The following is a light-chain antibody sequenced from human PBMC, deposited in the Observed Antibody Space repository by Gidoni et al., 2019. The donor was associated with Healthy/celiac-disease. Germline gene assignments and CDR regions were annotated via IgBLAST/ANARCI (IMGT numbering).Light chain of an antibody. V-gene: IGKV1-8*01. Sequence: AIPMTQYPSSFSASTGDRVTITCRASQGISSYLAWYQQKPGKARKLLIYAASTLQSGVPSRVSGSGSGTDFTLTISCLQSEDFATYYCQQYYSYLYTFGQGTKLEIK. CDR2: AAS. J-gene: IGKJ2*01. CDR3: QQYYSYLYT. CDR1: QGISSY.